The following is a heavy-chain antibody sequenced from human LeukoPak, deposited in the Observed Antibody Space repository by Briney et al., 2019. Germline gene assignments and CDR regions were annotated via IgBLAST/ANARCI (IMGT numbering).Heavy chain of an antibody. D-gene: IGHD3-10*01. Sequence: PGGSLRLSCAASGFTVSSNYMGWVRQAPGKGLEWVSVIYSGGSTYYADSVKGRFTISRDNSKNTLYLQMNSLRAEDTAVYYCAKGVRITMVRGAFDVWGQGTMVTVSS. CDR3: AKGVRITMVRGAFDV. CDR2: IYSGGST. J-gene: IGHJ3*01. V-gene: IGHV3-53*01. CDR1: GFTVSSNY.